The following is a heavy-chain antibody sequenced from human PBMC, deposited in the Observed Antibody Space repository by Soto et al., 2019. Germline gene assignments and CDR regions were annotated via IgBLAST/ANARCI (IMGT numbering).Heavy chain of an antibody. CDR2: MNPTSGNT. Sequence: QVQLVQSGAEVKTPGASVKVSCKASGYTFTKYDMNWVRQAPGQGLEWMGWMNPTSGNTGYAQKFQGRLTMTWDTARGIAHMELSSLRNEDTAVYYCARSDGHTFNWLDSWGQGALVTVSA. V-gene: IGHV1-8*01. CDR1: GYTFTKYD. CDR3: ARSDGHTFNWLDS. J-gene: IGHJ5*01. D-gene: IGHD2-2*02.